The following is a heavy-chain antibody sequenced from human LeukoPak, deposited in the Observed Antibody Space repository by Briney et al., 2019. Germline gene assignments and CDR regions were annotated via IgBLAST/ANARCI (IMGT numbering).Heavy chain of an antibody. Sequence: SETLSLTCAVYGGSFSGYYWSWIRQPPGKGLEWIGEINHSGSTNYNPSLKSRVTISVDKSKNQFSLKLSSVTAADTAVYYCARGGRVKWELLGFDYWGQGTLVTVSS. CDR3: ARGGRVKWELLGFDY. V-gene: IGHV4-34*01. D-gene: IGHD1-26*01. CDR1: GGSFSGYY. J-gene: IGHJ4*02. CDR2: INHSGST.